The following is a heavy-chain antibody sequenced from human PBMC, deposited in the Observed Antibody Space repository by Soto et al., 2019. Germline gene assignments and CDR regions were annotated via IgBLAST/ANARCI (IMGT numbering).Heavy chain of an antibody. CDR3: ARWSEHYSYYYYYGMDV. D-gene: IGHD3-3*01. V-gene: IGHV3-73*01. Sequence: PGGSLRLSCAASGFTFSGSAMHWVRQASGKGLEWVGRIRSKANSYATAYAASVKGRFTISRDDSKNTAYLQMNSLRAEDTAVYYCARWSEHYSYYYYYGMDVWGQGTTVTSP. CDR1: GFTFSGSA. CDR2: IRSKANSYAT. J-gene: IGHJ6*02.